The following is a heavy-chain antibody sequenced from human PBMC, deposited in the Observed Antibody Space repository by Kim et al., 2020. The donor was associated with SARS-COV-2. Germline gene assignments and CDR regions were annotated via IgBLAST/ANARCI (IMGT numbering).Heavy chain of an antibody. CDR2: FDPEDGET. CDR3: ATDNGLRYYDSSGYYHGAFDI. D-gene: IGHD3-22*01. CDR1: GYTLTELS. J-gene: IGHJ3*02. Sequence: ASVKVSCKVSGYTLTELSMHWVRQAPGKGLEWMGGFDPEDGETIYAQKFQGRVTMTEDTSTDTAYMELSSLRSEDTAVYYCATDNGLRYYDSSGYYHGAFDIWGQGTMVTVSS. V-gene: IGHV1-24*01.